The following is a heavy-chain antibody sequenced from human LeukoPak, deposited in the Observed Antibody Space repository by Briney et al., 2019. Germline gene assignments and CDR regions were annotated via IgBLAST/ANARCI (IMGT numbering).Heavy chain of an antibody. V-gene: IGHV4-59*08. J-gene: IGHJ5*02. D-gene: IGHD5-12*01. Sequence: KTSETLSLTCTVSGGSISSYYWSWIRQPPGKGLEWIGYIYYSGSTNYNPSLKSRVTISVDTSKNQFSLKLSSVTAADTAVYYCARQLRFPFPFDPWGQGTLVTVSS. CDR3: ARQLRFPFPFDP. CDR2: IYYSGST. CDR1: GGSISSYY.